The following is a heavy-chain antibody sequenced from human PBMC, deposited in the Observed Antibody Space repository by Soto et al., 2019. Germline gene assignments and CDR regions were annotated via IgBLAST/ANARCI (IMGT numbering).Heavy chain of an antibody. V-gene: IGHV3-23*01. CDR1: GFTFDSFA. CDR2: LSGVGDAT. Sequence: EVQLLESGGDLVQPGGSLRHSCAASGFTFDSFAMTWVRQAPGKGLEWVSALSGVGDATNYADSVKGRFTISRDNSKNTLYLQINSLRPEDTAVYYCAKATNDWTYHFDYWGQGTPVTVSS. J-gene: IGHJ4*02. D-gene: IGHD3-9*01. CDR3: AKATNDWTYHFDY.